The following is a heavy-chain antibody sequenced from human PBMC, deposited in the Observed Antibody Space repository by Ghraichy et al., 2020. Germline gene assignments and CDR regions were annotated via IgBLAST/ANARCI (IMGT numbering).Heavy chain of an antibody. D-gene: IGHD3-3*01. J-gene: IGHJ4*02. V-gene: IGHV4-34*01. CDR3: ARVSNYDFWSGYLFYFDY. CDR2: INHSGST. Sequence: SETLSLTCAVYGGSFSGYYWSWIRQPPGKGLEWIGEINHSGSTNYNPSLKSRVTISVDTSKNQFSLKLSSVTAADTAVYYCARVSNYDFWSGYLFYFDYWGLGTLVTVPS. CDR1: GGSFSGYY.